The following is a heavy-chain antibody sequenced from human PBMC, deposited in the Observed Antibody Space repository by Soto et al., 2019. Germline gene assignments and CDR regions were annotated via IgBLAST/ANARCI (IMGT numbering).Heavy chain of an antibody. J-gene: IGHJ4*02. V-gene: IGHV3-7*04. CDR2: IKQDGSEK. CDR3: ARSRYLEY. D-gene: IGHD1-20*01. CDR1: GFTFSNYW. Sequence: EVQLVESGGGLVQPGGSLRLSCAVSGFTFSNYWMSWVRQAPGKGLEWVANIKQDGSEKNYVDSVEGRFTISRDNDKNSLYLQMDSLRADDTAVYYCARSRYLEYWGQGTLVTVSS.